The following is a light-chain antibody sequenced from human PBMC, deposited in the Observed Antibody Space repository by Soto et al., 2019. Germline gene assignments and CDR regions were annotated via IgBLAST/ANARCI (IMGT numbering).Light chain of an antibody. CDR1: QSVSTY. CDR2: DTS. J-gene: IGKJ3*01. V-gene: IGKV3-11*01. Sequence: EIVLTQSPAILSLSPGERATLSCRASQSVSTYLAWYQQKPGQAPRLLIYDTSNRASGVPARFSGSGSGTDFTLTISSLEPEDFAVYYCQQRSSWPFTFGPGAKVDIK. CDR3: QQRSSWPFT.